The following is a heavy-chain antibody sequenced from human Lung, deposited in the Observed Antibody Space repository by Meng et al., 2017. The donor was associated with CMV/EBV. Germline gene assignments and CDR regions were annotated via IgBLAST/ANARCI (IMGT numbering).Heavy chain of an antibody. CDR2: INAGNGNT. V-gene: IGHV1-3*01. CDR1: GYSFTTYA. D-gene: IGHD2-2*01. CDR3: ARTGCSSSSCYDY. Sequence: VQVVHVGGEVKKPGASVKVSCKASGYSFTTYAMHWVRQAPGQRLEWMGWINAGNGNTKYSEKFQSRVTITRDTAASTAYMELSSLRSEDTAVYYCARTGCSSSSCYDYWGQGTLVTVSS. J-gene: IGHJ4*02.